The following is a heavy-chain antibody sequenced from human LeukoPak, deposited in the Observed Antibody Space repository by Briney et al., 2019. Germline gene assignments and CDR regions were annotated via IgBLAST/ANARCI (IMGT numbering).Heavy chain of an antibody. CDR3: ARHTFTLSRPLDS. CDR1: GFADSSYY. V-gene: IGHV3-66*04. Sequence: GGSLRLSCAASGFADSSYYMSWVRQAPGQGLDWVSILYSGGSAFYSDSVKGRFSISRDNSRNTLFLQLNSLRVEDTAVYYCARHTFTLSRPLDSWGQGTLVTVS. CDR2: LYSGGSA. J-gene: IGHJ4*02. D-gene: IGHD3-22*01.